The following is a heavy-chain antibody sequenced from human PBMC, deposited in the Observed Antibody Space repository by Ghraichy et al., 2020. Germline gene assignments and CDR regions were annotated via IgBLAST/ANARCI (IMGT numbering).Heavy chain of an antibody. J-gene: IGHJ6*03. CDR3: ARAGSGYSSRHYYYYYYYMDV. Sequence: GALNISCAASGFTFSSYWMHWVRQAPGKGLVWVSRINSDGSSTSYADSVKGRFTISRDNAKNTLYLQMNSLRAEDTAVYYCARAGSGYSSRHYYYYYYYMDVWGKGTTVTVSS. CDR2: INSDGSST. D-gene: IGHD6-13*01. V-gene: IGHV3-74*01. CDR1: GFTFSSYW.